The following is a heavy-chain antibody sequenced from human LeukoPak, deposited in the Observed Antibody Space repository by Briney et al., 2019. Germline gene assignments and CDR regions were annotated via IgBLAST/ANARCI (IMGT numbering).Heavy chain of an antibody. CDR2: IYPGDSDT. D-gene: IGHD3-10*01. CDR3: ARLYGSGSDHYYYYYGMDV. CDR1: GYSFTSYW. Sequence: GESLKISCKGSGYSFTSYWIGWVRQMPGKGLEWMGIIYPGDSDTRSSPSFQGQVTISADESISTAYLQWSSLKASDTAMYYCARLYGSGSDHYYYYYGMDVWGKGTTVTVSS. J-gene: IGHJ6*04. V-gene: IGHV5-51*01.